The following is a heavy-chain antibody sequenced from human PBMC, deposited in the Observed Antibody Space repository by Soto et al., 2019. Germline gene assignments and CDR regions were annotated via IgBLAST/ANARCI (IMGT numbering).Heavy chain of an antibody. CDR2: IYYSGST. J-gene: IGHJ5*02. Sequence: PSETLSLTCTVSGGSISSSSYYWGWIRQPPGKGLEWIGSIYYSGSTYYNPSLKSRVTISVDTSKNQFSLKLNSVTAADTAVYYCAENYNPGETVWFDPWGQGTLVTVSS. D-gene: IGHD3-10*01. V-gene: IGHV4-39*01. CDR1: GGSISSSSYY. CDR3: AENYNPGETVWFDP.